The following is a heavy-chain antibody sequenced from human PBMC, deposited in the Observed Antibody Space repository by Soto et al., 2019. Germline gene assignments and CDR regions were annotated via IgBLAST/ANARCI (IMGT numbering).Heavy chain of an antibody. D-gene: IGHD2-15*01. CDR3: ARDRSCSGGSCTVSDYYYYMDV. J-gene: IGHJ6*03. V-gene: IGHV1-69*08. Sequence: QVQLVQSGAEVKKPGSSVKVSCKASGGTFSSYTISWVRQAPGQGLEWMGRIIPILGIANYAQKFQGRVTITADKSTSTGYRELSSLRSEDTAVYYCARDRSCSGGSCTVSDYYYYMDVWGKGTTVTVSS. CDR2: IIPILGIA. CDR1: GGTFSSYT.